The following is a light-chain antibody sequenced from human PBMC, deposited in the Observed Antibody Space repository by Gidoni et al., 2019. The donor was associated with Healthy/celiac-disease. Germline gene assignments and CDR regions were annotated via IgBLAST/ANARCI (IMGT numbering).Light chain of an antibody. Sequence: SYVLTQPPSVSVAPGQTARITCGGNNIGRKSVHWYQQKPGQAPVLVVYEDSYRPSGIPERFSGSNSGNTATLTISRVEAGDEADYYCQVWDSSSDHVVFGGGTKLTVL. J-gene: IGLJ2*01. CDR2: EDS. CDR3: QVWDSSSDHVV. CDR1: NIGRKS. V-gene: IGLV3-21*02.